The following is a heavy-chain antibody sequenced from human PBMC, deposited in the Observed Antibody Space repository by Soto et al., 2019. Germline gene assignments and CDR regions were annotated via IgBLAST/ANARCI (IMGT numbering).Heavy chain of an antibody. CDR2: IYYSGST. CDR3: AGQYYYDSSGYLS. D-gene: IGHD3-22*01. J-gene: IGHJ5*02. V-gene: IGHV4-31*02. CDR1: GGSISSGGYY. Sequence: SETLSLTCTVSGGSISSGGYYWSWIRQHPGKGLEWIGYIYYSGSTYYNPSLKSRVTISVDTSKNQFSLKLSSVTAADTAVYYCAGQYYYDSSGYLSWGQGTLVTVSS.